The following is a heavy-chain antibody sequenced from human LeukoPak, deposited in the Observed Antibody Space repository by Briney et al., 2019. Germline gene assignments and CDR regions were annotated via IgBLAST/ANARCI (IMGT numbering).Heavy chain of an antibody. Sequence: GGSLRLSCAASGFTFSSYAMHWVRQAPGKGLEWVAVISYDGSNKYYADSVKGRFTISRDNSKNTLYLQMNSLRAADTAVYYCARNDDFWSGYSDYWGQGTLVTVSS. CDR2: ISYDGSNK. J-gene: IGHJ4*02. CDR3: ARNDDFWSGYSDY. D-gene: IGHD3-3*01. CDR1: GFTFSSYA. V-gene: IGHV3-30*04.